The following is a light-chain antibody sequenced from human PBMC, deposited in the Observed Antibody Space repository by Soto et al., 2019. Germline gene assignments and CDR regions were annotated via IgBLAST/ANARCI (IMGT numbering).Light chain of an antibody. Sequence: AIQLTQSPSSLSASVGERVTITCRASQGISSALAWYQQKPGKAPKLLIYDASSLESGVPSRFSGSGSGTDFTLTISSLQPEDFATYYCQQFNSYPSFGQGTRLEIK. J-gene: IGKJ5*01. CDR1: QGISSA. CDR2: DAS. CDR3: QQFNSYPS. V-gene: IGKV1-13*02.